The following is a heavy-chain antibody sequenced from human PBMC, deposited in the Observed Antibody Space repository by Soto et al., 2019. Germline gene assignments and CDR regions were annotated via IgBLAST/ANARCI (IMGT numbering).Heavy chain of an antibody. Sequence: QMQLVQSGPEVKKPGTSVKVSCKASGFTFTSSAMQWVRQARGQRLEWIGWIVVGSGNTNYAQKFQERVTITRDMSTSTAYMELSSLRSEDTAVYYCAADYRYAPDPGAHRYYYYMDVWGKGTTVTVSS. CDR2: IVVGSGNT. J-gene: IGHJ6*03. V-gene: IGHV1-58*02. CDR3: AADYRYAPDPGAHRYYYYMDV. D-gene: IGHD1-1*01. CDR1: GFTFTSSA.